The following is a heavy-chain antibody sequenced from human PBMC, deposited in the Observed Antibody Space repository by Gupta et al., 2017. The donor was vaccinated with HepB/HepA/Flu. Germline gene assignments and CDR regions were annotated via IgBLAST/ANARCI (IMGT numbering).Heavy chain of an antibody. Sequence: QLQLQVSGPGLVKPSETLSLTCTVSGGSISSSIYYWGWIRQSPGKGLEWIGSISYNGSTDSNPSLRSRVTISVDTSKNQFSLKVTSVTDADTSVYYCARQGGPNCSGGSCFRIDYWGQGTLVTVSS. CDR2: ISYNGST. CDR3: ARQGGPNCSGGSCFRIDY. CDR1: GGSISSSIYY. V-gene: IGHV4-39*01. J-gene: IGHJ4*02. D-gene: IGHD2-15*01.